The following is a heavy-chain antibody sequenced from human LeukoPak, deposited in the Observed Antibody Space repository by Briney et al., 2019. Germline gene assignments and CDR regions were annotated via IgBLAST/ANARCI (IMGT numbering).Heavy chain of an antibody. CDR2: IIPIFGTA. J-gene: IGHJ6*02. CDR3: ARDMKPMVRVYYYYGMDV. V-gene: IGHV1-69*05. Sequence: SVKVSCKASGGTFSSYAISWVRQAPGQGLEWMGGIIPIFGTANYAQKFQGRVTITRDTSASTAYMELSSLRSEDTAVYYCARDMKPMVRVYYYYGMDVWGQGTTVTVSS. D-gene: IGHD3-10*01. CDR1: GGTFSSYA.